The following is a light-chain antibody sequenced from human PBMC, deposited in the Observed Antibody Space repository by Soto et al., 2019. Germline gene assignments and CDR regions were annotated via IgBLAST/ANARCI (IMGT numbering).Light chain of an antibody. J-gene: IGKJ1*01. Sequence: QLTQSPSSLSASVGDRVTITCWASQGISSNLAWYQQKPGRAPKLLIFGASTLQSGVPSRFSGSGSGTDFTLTISSLQPEDFATYFCQKLNAYPPWTFGQGTKV. CDR2: GAS. CDR3: QKLNAYPPWT. CDR1: QGISSN. V-gene: IGKV1-9*01.